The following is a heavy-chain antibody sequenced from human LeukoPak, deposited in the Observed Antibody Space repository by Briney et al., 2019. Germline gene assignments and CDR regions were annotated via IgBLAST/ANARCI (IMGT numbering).Heavy chain of an antibody. CDR2: VYYSGRT. Sequence: SATLSLTCSVSGASVSRSDSYWAWIRQPPGKGLEWIGTVYYSGRTYYSPSLKSRVTMSVDPPNNQFSLNLSSVTAADTALYYCARRRYYDGSGYLEWGQGTLLSVSS. V-gene: IGHV4-39*01. CDR3: ARRRYYDGSGYLE. D-gene: IGHD3-22*01. CDR1: GASVSRSDSY. J-gene: IGHJ1*01.